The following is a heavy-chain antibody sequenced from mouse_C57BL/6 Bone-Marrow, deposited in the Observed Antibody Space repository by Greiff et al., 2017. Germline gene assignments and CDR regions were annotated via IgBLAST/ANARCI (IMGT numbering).Heavy chain of an antibody. D-gene: IGHD4-1*01. J-gene: IGHJ2*01. CDR1: GYTFTSYW. Sequence: QVQLQQPGAELVKPGASVKLSCKASGYTFTSYWMQWVKQRPGQGLEWIGGFDPSGSYTNYNEKFKDKATLTVDKSSSTAYMQLSSLTSEDSAVYYCERGGLGPYWGQGTTLTVSS. CDR3: ERGGLGPY. CDR2: FDPSGSYT. V-gene: IGHV1-50*01.